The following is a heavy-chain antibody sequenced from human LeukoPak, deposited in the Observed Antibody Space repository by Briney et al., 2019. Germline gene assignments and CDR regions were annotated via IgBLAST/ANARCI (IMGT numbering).Heavy chain of an antibody. J-gene: IGHJ1*01. Sequence: SETLSLTCTVSGGSISRSSYYWGWIRQPPGKGLEWIGHIYNSGSIYYNPSLKSRVTISVDTSKNQFSLKLSSVTAADTAVYYCARHPIRRIAVAGTHPPRYFQHWGQGTLVTVSS. CDR2: IYNSGSI. CDR1: GGSISRSSYY. D-gene: IGHD6-19*01. CDR3: ARHPIRRIAVAGTHPPRYFQH. V-gene: IGHV4-39*01.